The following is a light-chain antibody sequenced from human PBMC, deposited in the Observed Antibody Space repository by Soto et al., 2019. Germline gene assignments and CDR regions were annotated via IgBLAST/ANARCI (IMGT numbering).Light chain of an antibody. CDR1: SSNIGNNY. CDR3: GTWDSRLSAVV. CDR2: DNN. V-gene: IGLV1-51*01. J-gene: IGLJ2*01. Sequence: QSVLTQPPSVSAAPGQKVTISGSGSSSNIGNNYVSWYQQLPGTAPKLLIYDNNKRPSGIPDRFSGSKSGPSATLGITGLQTGDEADYYCGTWDSRLSAVVFGGGTKVTVL.